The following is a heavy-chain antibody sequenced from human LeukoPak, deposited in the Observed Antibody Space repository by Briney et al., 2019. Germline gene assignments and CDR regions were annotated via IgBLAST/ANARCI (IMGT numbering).Heavy chain of an antibody. D-gene: IGHD5/OR15-5a*01. CDR3: ARGSSMSEYYYYYYYMDV. J-gene: IGHJ6*03. CDR2: IYYSGST. V-gene: IGHV4-59*01. Sequence: PSETLSFTCTVSGGSISSYYWSWIRQPPGKGLEWIGYIYYSGSTNYNPSLKSRVTISVDTSKNQFSLKLSSVTAADAAVYYCARGSSMSEYYYYYYYMDVWGQGTLVTVSS. CDR1: GGSISSYY.